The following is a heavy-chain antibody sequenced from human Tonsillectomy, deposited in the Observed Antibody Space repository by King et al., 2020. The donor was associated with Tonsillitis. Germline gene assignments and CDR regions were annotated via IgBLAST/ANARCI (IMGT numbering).Heavy chain of an antibody. CDR1: GDSVSSNSAA. Sequence: VQLQESGPGLVKSSQALSLTCVISGDSVSSNSAAWNWIRQSPSRGLEWLGRTYSRSKWFTDYAVSVKSRVTINADTSKNQFSLQLNSVTPDDTAVYYCARESGRSTFDALDVWGQGTVVTVSS. V-gene: IGHV6-1*01. CDR3: ARESGRSTFDALDV. CDR2: TYSRSKWFT. J-gene: IGHJ3*01. D-gene: IGHD6-19*01.